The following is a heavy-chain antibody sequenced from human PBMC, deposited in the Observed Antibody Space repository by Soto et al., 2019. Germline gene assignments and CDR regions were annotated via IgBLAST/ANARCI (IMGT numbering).Heavy chain of an antibody. CDR3: ARGDLAAASYYYYYYGMDV. CDR2: IYYSGST. V-gene: IGHV4-31*01. J-gene: IGHJ6*02. Sequence: QVQLQESGPGLVKPSQTLSLTCTVSGGSISSGGYYWSWIRQHPGKGLEWIGYIYYSGSTYYNPSLMSHVTISVDTSKNQSSRKLGSVTAADTAVYYCARGDLAAASYYYYYYGMDVWCHGTTVTVSS. CDR1: GGSISSGGYY. D-gene: IGHD6-13*01.